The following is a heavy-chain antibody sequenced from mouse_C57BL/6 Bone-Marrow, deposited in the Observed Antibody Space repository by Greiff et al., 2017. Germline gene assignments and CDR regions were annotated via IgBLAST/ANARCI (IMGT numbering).Heavy chain of an antibody. CDR3: ARIRITTGEVDY. Sequence: VQLQQSGPELVKPGASVKISCKASGYTFTDYYMNWVKQSHGKSLEWIGDINPNNGGTSYNQKFKGKATLTVDKSSSTAYMELRSLTSEDSAVYYCARIRITTGEVDYWGQGTSVTVSS. CDR1: GYTFTDYY. J-gene: IGHJ4*01. CDR2: INPNNGGT. D-gene: IGHD1-1*01. V-gene: IGHV1-26*01.